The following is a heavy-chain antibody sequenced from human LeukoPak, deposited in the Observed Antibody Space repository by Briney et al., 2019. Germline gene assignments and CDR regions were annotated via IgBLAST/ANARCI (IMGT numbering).Heavy chain of an antibody. CDR3: ARGVFFSGGFD. J-gene: IGHJ4*02. V-gene: IGHV4-34*01. Sequence: PSETLSLTCAVYGGSFSGYYWSWIRQPPGKGLEWIGEINHSGSTNYNPSLKSRVTISVDTSKNQFSLKLSSVTAADTAVYYCARGVFFSGGFDWGQGTLVTVSS. CDR1: GGSFSGYY. CDR2: INHSGST. D-gene: IGHD2-15*01.